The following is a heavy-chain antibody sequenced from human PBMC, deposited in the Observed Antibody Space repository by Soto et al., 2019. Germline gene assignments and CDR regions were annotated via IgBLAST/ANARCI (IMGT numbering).Heavy chain of an antibody. J-gene: IGHJ4*02. CDR1: GGSISSSSYY. Sequence: PSETLSLTCTVSGGSISSSSYYWGWIRQPPGKGLEWIGSIYYSGSTYYNPSLKSRVTISVDTSKNQFSLKLTSVNTADTAMYYCTRGGDPYKTGQWGQGNLVTVSS. D-gene: IGHD2-21*01. CDR3: TRGGDPYKTGQ. V-gene: IGHV4-39*07. CDR2: IYYSGST.